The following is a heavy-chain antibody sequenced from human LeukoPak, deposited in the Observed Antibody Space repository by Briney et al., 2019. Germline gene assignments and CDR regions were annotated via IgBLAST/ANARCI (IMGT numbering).Heavy chain of an antibody. V-gene: IGHV3-48*01. CDR1: GFTFGSYS. J-gene: IGHJ3*02. CDR3: ARGRMITFGGVIVHDAFDI. CDR2: ISSSSSTI. D-gene: IGHD3-16*02. Sequence: PGGSLRLSCAASGFTFGSYSMNWVRQAPGKGLEWVSYISSSSSTIYYADSVKGRFTISRDNAKNSLYLQMNSLRAEDTAVYYCARGRMITFGGVIVHDAFDIWGQGTMVTVSS.